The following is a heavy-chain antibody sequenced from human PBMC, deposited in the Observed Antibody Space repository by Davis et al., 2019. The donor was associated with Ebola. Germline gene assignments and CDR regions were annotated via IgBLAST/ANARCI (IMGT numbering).Heavy chain of an antibody. V-gene: IGHV3-49*03. Sequence: GGSLRLSCTASGFTFGDYAMSWFRQAPGKGLEWVGFIRSKAYGRKTQYAASVKGRFTISRDDSKSIAYLQMNSLKTEDTAVYYCTRDLKQPPPSYYYGMDVWGQGTTVTVSS. CDR3: TRDLKQPPPSYYYGMDV. CDR1: GFTFGDYA. CDR2: IRSKAYGRKT. D-gene: IGHD6-13*01. J-gene: IGHJ6*02.